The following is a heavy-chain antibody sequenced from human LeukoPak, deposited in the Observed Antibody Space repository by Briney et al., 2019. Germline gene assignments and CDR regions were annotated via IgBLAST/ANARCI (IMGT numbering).Heavy chain of an antibody. D-gene: IGHD6-6*01. Sequence: GGSLRLSCAASGFTFSNAWMSWVRQAPGKGLEWVSAISGSGGSTYYADSVKGRFTISRDNSKNTLYLQMNSLRAEDTAVYYCAKYTAARRYFDYWGQGTLVTVSS. CDR2: ISGSGGST. CDR1: GFTFSNAW. V-gene: IGHV3-23*01. CDR3: AKYTAARRYFDY. J-gene: IGHJ4*02.